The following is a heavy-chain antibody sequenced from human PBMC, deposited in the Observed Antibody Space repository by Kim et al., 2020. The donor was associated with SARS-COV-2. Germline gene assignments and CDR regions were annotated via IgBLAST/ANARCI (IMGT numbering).Heavy chain of an antibody. V-gene: IGHV3-30-3*01. Sequence: GGSLRLSCAASGFTFSSYAMHWVRQAPGKGLEWVAVISYDGSNKYYADSVKGRFTISSDNSKNTLYLQMNSLRAEDTAVYYCARDGGNWFDPWGQGTLVTVSS. CDR1: GFTFSSYA. D-gene: IGHD3-16*01. CDR2: ISYDGSNK. CDR3: ARDGGNWFDP. J-gene: IGHJ5*02.